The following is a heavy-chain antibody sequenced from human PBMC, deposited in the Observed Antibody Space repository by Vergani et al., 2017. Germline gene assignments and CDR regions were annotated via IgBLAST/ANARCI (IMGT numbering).Heavy chain of an antibody. CDR1: GFTFTNAW. CDR3: TTSRQLDDY. Sequence: EVQLVESGGGLVKPGGSLRVSCVVSGFTFTNAWMSWVRQAPGKGLEWVGRIKSKTDGGTTDYGAPVKGRFTISRDDSKNTLYLQMNSLKTEDTAVYYCTTSRQLDDYWGQGTLVTVSS. J-gene: IGHJ4*02. D-gene: IGHD1-1*01. V-gene: IGHV3-15*01. CDR2: IKSKTDGGTT.